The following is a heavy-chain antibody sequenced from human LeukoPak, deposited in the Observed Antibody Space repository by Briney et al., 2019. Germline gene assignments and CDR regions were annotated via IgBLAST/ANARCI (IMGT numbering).Heavy chain of an antibody. CDR2: VTGDGSST. D-gene: IGHD3-22*01. V-gene: IGHV3-43*02. CDR3: AKDRDTTGYEH. Sequence: PGGSLRLSCAASGFTFDDYAMHWVRQAPGKGLEWVSFVTGDGSSTYYADSVKGRFTISRDNSKNSLYLQMNSLRIEDTALYYCAKDRDTTGYEHWGQGTLVTVSS. CDR1: GFTFDDYA. J-gene: IGHJ1*01.